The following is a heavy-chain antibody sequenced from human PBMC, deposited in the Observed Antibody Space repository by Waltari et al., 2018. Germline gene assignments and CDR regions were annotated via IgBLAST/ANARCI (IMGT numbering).Heavy chain of an antibody. Sequence: QVQLLESGGGVVQPGRSLRISCAASGFTFKDFGMHCVSKAPGTGLEWVAVSSFDGNKYYYEYSVNGRFTIYRDNSKNTAYLQMNSLRAEDTAVYHCAKAMFIVPADVSPHIIDYWSQGTLATVSS. CDR1: GFTFKDFG. D-gene: IGHD3-16*01. V-gene: IGHV3-30*18. J-gene: IGHJ4*02. CDR3: AKAMFIVPADVSPHIIDY. CDR2: SSFDGNKY.